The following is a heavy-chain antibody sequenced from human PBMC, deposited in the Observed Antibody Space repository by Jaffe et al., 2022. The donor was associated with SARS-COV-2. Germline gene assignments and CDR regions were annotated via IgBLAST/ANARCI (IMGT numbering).Heavy chain of an antibody. D-gene: IGHD6-19*01. CDR1: GFTFSSYA. Sequence: EVQLLESGGGLVQPGGSLRLSCAASGFTFSSYAMSWVRQAPGKGLEWVSIIGGSGATTYYADSVKGRFTISRDNSKNKLYLQMNSLRAEDTAIYYCATPGGNGWYYYWGQGTLVTVSS. V-gene: IGHV3-23*01. J-gene: IGHJ4*02. CDR2: IGGSGATT. CDR3: ATPGGNGWYYY.